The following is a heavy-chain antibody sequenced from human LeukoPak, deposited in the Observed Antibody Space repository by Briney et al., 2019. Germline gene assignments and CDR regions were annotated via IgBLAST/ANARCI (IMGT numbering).Heavy chain of an antibody. Sequence: ASAKVSCKASGYTFTDYYMHWVRQAPGQGLEWMGWINPNSGGTNYAQKFQGWVTMTRDTSISTAYMELSRLRSDDTAVYYCARGGITMVRGVIVNWFDPWGQGTLVTVSS. J-gene: IGHJ5*02. CDR1: GYTFTDYY. CDR2: INPNSGGT. CDR3: ARGGITMVRGVIVNWFDP. V-gene: IGHV1-2*04. D-gene: IGHD3-10*01.